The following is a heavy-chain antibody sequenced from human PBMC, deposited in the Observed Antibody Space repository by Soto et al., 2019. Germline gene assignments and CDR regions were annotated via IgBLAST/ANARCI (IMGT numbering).Heavy chain of an antibody. J-gene: IGHJ6*02. D-gene: IGHD3-3*01. CDR1: GFTVSSNY. V-gene: IGHV3-53*01. Sequence: GGSLRLSCAASGFTVSSNYMSWVRQAPGKGLEWVSVIYSGGSTYYADSVKGRFTISRDNSKNTLYLQMNSLRAEDTAVYYCARDRGSGSEYYYYGMDVWGQGTTVTVSS. CDR3: ARDRGSGSEYYYYGMDV. CDR2: IYSGGST.